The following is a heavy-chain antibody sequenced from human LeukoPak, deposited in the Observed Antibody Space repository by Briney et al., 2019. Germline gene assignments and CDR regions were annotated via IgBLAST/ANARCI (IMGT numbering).Heavy chain of an antibody. Sequence: ASVKVSCKASGYTFTGYYMHWVRQAPGQGLEWMGWINPNSGGTNYAQKFQGRVTMTRDTSISTAYMELSRLRSDDTAVYYCARGGYESITMVRGVSFDAFDIWGQGTMVTVSS. V-gene: IGHV1-2*02. CDR2: INPNSGGT. CDR3: ARGGYESITMVRGVSFDAFDI. CDR1: GYTFTGYY. J-gene: IGHJ3*02. D-gene: IGHD3-10*01.